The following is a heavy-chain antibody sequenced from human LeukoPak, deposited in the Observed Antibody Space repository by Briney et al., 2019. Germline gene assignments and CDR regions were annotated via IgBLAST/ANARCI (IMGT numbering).Heavy chain of an antibody. CDR1: GYTFTGYY. J-gene: IGHJ4*02. CDR2: INPNSGGT. V-gene: IGHV1-2*04. D-gene: IGHD2-15*01. CDR3: ARSRGCSGGSCFYYFDY. Sequence: GASVKVSCKASGYTFTGYYMHWVRQAPGQGLEWMGWINPNSGGTNYAQKFQGWVTMTRDTSISTAYMELSRPRSDDTAVYYCARSRGCSGGSCFYYFDYWGQGTLVTVSS.